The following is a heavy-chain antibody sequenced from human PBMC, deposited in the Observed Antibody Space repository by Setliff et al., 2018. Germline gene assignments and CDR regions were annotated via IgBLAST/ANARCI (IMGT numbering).Heavy chain of an antibody. CDR2: ISHDGDRK. D-gene: IGHD2-21*01. Sequence: GGSLRLSCVVSGFSFSTYAMHWIRQTPDKGLEWVAVISHDGDRKYYADSVRGRLTVSRDESKNTVFLEMNSLRVDDTATYYCAREGLTGPVVISVAYYFDSWGQGTVVTVSS. V-gene: IGHV3-30*04. J-gene: IGHJ4*02. CDR3: AREGLTGPVVISVAYYFDS. CDR1: GFSFSTYA.